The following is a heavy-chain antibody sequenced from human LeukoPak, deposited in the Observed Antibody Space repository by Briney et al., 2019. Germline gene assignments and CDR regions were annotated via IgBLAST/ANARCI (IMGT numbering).Heavy chain of an antibody. CDR3: AKDARDIVVVPAVLWDY. CDR1: GFTFDDYG. CDR2: INWNGGST. Sequence: PGGSLRLSCAASGFTFDDYGMSWVRQAPGKGLEWVSGINWNGGSTGYADSVKGRFTISRDNAKNSLYLQMNSLRAEDTAVYYCAKDARDIVVVPAVLWDYWGQGTLVTVSS. J-gene: IGHJ4*02. D-gene: IGHD2-2*01. V-gene: IGHV3-20*04.